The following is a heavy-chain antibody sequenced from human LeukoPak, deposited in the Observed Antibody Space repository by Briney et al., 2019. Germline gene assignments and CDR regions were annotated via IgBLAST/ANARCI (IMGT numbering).Heavy chain of an antibody. CDR3: ARGYYDSSGYYSYWYFDL. J-gene: IGHJ2*01. CDR2: IYYSGST. V-gene: IGHV4-59*01. Sequence: SETLSLTCTVSGGSISSNYWSWIRQPPGKGLEWIGYIYYSGSTNYNPSLKSRVTISVDTSKNQFSLKLSSVTAADTAVYYCARGYYDSSGYYSYWYFDLWGRGILVTVSS. D-gene: IGHD3-22*01. CDR1: GGSISSNY.